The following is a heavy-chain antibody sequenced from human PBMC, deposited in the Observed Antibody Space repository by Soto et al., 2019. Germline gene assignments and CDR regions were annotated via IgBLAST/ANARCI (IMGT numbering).Heavy chain of an antibody. CDR1: GGSISSGGYY. Sequence: SETLSLTCTVSGGSISSGGYYWSWIRQHPGKGLEWIGYIYYSGSTYYNPSLKSRVTISVDTSKNQFSLKLSSVTAADTAVYYCARDLWGYCGNDCYPLDVWGQGTTVTVSS. CDR3: ARDLWGYCGNDCYPLDV. J-gene: IGHJ6*02. D-gene: IGHD2-21*02. CDR2: IYYSGST. V-gene: IGHV4-31*03.